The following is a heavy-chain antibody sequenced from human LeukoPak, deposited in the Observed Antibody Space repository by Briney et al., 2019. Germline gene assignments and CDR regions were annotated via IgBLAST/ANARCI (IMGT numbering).Heavy chain of an antibody. Sequence: GGSLRLSCAASGFTFSSYGMSWVRQAPGKGLEWVSAISGSGGFTYYADSVKGRLTISRDNSKNTLYLQMNSLRAEDTAVYYCAKDRFGCSSTSCYSLDYWGQGTLVTVSS. CDR2: ISGSGGFT. CDR1: GFTFSSYG. J-gene: IGHJ4*02. CDR3: AKDRFGCSSTSCYSLDY. D-gene: IGHD2-2*01. V-gene: IGHV3-23*01.